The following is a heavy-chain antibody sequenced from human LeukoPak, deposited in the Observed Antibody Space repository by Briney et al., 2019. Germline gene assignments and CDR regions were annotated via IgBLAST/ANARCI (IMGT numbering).Heavy chain of an antibody. Sequence: GGSLRLSCAASGFTLRTYWMSWVRQAPGNGLEWVANIKQDESEKYYVDSVKGRFTISRDNAKNSLYLQMNSLRGEDTAVYYCAKKNLVSGNSFDPWGQGTLVTVSS. CDR3: AKKNLVSGNSFDP. V-gene: IGHV3-7*01. CDR2: IKQDESEK. J-gene: IGHJ5*02. CDR1: GFTLRTYW. D-gene: IGHD5/OR15-5a*01.